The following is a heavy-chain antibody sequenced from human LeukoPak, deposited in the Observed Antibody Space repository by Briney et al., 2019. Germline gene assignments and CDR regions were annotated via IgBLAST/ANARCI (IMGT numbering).Heavy chain of an antibody. CDR3: VKCSGGNCYSSLDY. V-gene: IGHV3-23*01. CDR2: ISGSGGSI. J-gene: IGHJ4*02. Sequence: GGSLRLSCAVSGFTFSSYAMSWVRQAPGEGLEWVSGISGSGGSIYYADSVKGRFTISRDNSKNTVYLQMNSLRAEDTAFYYCVKCSGGNCYSSLDYWGQGTLVTVSS. CDR1: GFTFSSYA. D-gene: IGHD2-15*01.